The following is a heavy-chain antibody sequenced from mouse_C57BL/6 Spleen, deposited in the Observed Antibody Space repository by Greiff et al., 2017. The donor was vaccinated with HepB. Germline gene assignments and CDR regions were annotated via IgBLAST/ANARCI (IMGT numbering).Heavy chain of an antibody. CDR1: GYTFTGYW. CDR2: ILPGSGST. D-gene: IGHD1-1*01. J-gene: IGHJ1*03. V-gene: IGHV1-9*01. Sequence: VQLVESGAELMKPGASVKLSCKATGYTFTGYWIEWVKQRPGHGLEWIGEILPGSGSTNYNEKFKGKATFTADTSSNTAYMQLSSLTTEDSAIYYCARDPFITTVVAHWYFDVWGTGTTVTVSS. CDR3: ARDPFITTVVAHWYFDV.